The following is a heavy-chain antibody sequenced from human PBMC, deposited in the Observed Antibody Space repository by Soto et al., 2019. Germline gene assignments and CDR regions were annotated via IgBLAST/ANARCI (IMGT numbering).Heavy chain of an antibody. CDR2: IIPIFGTA. D-gene: IGHD6-6*01. Sequence: QVQLVQSGAEVKKPGSSVKVSCKASVGTFSSYAISWVRQAPGQGLEWMGGIIPIFGTANYAQKFQGRVTITADESTSTAYMELSSLRSEDTAVYYCARGRVAARPTYYGMDVWGQGTTVTVSS. CDR1: VGTFSSYA. J-gene: IGHJ6*02. CDR3: ARGRVAARPTYYGMDV. V-gene: IGHV1-69*01.